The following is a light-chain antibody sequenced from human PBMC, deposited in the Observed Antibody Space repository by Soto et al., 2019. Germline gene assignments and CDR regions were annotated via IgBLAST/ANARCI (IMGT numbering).Light chain of an antibody. V-gene: IGKV3-11*01. CDR3: QQRGNWPYT. CDR2: DTS. J-gene: IGKJ2*01. CDR1: QSVSSY. Sequence: EIVLTQSPATRSLSPGERATLSCRASQSVSSYLAWYQQKPGQAPGLLIYDTSNRATGVPARFSGSGSGTDFTLTISSLEPEDFAVYYCQQRGNWPYTFGQGTNLEIK.